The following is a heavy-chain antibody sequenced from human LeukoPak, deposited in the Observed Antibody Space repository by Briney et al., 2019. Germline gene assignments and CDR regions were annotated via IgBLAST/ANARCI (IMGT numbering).Heavy chain of an antibody. CDR2: ITTSDGNT. CDR1: GFTFSSYT. J-gene: IGHJ4*02. CDR3: AKVTGGDMITYGGVDY. D-gene: IGHD3-16*01. Sequence: GGSLRLSCAASGFTFSSYTMSWVRQAPGKGLEWVSTITTSDGNTYYADSVKGRFTVSRDNSKNTLYLQMDSLRVEDTAVHYCAKVTGGDMITYGGVDYWGQGTLVTVSS. V-gene: IGHV3-23*01.